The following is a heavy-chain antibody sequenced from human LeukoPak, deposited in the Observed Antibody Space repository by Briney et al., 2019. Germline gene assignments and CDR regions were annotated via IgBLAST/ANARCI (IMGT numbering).Heavy chain of an antibody. V-gene: IGHV7-4-1*02. Sequence: GASVKVSCKASGYTFTSYAMNWVRQAPGQGLEWMGWINTNTGNPTYAQGFTGRFVFSLDTSVSTAYLQISSLKAEDTAAYYCAGTYYDFWSGYHYGMDVWGQGTTVTVSS. J-gene: IGHJ6*02. CDR1: GYTFTSYA. CDR2: INTNTGNP. CDR3: AGTYYDFWSGYHYGMDV. D-gene: IGHD3-3*01.